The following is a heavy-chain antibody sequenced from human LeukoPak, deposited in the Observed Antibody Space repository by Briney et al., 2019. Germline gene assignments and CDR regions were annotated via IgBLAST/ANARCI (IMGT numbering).Heavy chain of an antibody. Sequence: SETLSLTCTVSGGSTSSYYWSWIRQPPGKGLEWIGYIYYSGSTNYNPSLKSRVTISVDTSKNQFSLKLSSVTAADTAVYYCARDIYYGSGSYELGFDYWGQGTLVTVSS. CDR2: IYYSGST. D-gene: IGHD3-10*01. CDR3: ARDIYYGSGSYELGFDY. J-gene: IGHJ4*02. CDR1: GGSTSSYY. V-gene: IGHV4-59*01.